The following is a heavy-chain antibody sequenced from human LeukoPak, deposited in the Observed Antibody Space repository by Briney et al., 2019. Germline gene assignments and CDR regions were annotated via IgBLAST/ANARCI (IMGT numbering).Heavy chain of an antibody. D-gene: IGHD4-23*01. J-gene: IGHJ4*02. Sequence: PGGSLRLSCAASGFTLTTYSMNWVRQVSGKGLEWVSSISSDSTYKYHADSVKGRFTISRDNARNSLYLQMNSLTAEDTAVYYCAKGDYAGFWGQGTLVTVSS. CDR2: ISSDSTYK. CDR1: GFTLTTYS. V-gene: IGHV3-21*01. CDR3: AKGDYAGF.